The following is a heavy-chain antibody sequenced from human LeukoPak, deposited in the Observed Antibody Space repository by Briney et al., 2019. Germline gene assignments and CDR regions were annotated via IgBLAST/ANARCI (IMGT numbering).Heavy chain of an antibody. Sequence: GGSLRLSCAASGFTFTSSTMTWVRQVPGKRLVWVSRISGDGSVTNYADSVQGRLTISRDNAKNILYLQINNLRSEDTAVYYCARYSSSSGGASYYLDYWGHGTLVTVSS. J-gene: IGHJ4*01. CDR2: ISGDGSVT. D-gene: IGHD6-6*01. CDR3: ARYSSSSGGASYYLDY. CDR1: GFTFTSST. V-gene: IGHV3-74*01.